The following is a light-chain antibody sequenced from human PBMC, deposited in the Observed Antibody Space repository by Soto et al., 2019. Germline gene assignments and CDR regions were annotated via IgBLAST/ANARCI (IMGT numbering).Light chain of an antibody. CDR3: QHYGSSPWT. CDR1: QTVSSNY. CDR2: AAS. V-gene: IGKV3-20*01. Sequence: EIILTQSPDTLSLSPGERATLSCRASQTVSSNYLAWCQQRPGQAPRLLIYAASRRATGIPDRFSGSGSGTDFTLTISRLEPEDFAVYYCQHYGSSPWTFGQGTKVDIK. J-gene: IGKJ1*01.